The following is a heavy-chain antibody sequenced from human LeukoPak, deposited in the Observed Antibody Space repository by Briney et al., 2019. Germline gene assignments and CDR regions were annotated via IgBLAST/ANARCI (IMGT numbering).Heavy chain of an antibody. CDR1: GFTFSSFA. CDR3: AKDVGKWESLHFFDY. Sequence: PGGSLRLSCAASGFTFSSFAINWVRQAPGKGLEWVSVITGSGSGADYADSVKGRFTISRDNSQNTVHLQMNSLRAEDTAVYYCAKDVGKWESLHFFDYWGQGTLVTVSS. J-gene: IGHJ4*02. CDR2: ITGSGSGA. D-gene: IGHD1-26*01. V-gene: IGHV3-23*01.